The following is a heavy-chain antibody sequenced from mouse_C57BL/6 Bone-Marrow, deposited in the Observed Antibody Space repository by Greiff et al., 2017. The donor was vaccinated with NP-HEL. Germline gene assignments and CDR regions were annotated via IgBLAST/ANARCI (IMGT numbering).Heavy chain of an antibody. Sequence: VQLQQSGPELVKPGASVKISCKASGYTFTDYYMNWVKQSHGKSLEWIGDINPNNGGTSYNQKFKGKATLTVDKSSSTAYMELRSLTSEDSAVYYCARKAQTLYAMDYWGQGTSVTVSS. CDR3: ARKAQTLYAMDY. J-gene: IGHJ4*01. V-gene: IGHV1-26*01. CDR2: INPNNGGT. CDR1: GYTFTDYY. D-gene: IGHD3-2*02.